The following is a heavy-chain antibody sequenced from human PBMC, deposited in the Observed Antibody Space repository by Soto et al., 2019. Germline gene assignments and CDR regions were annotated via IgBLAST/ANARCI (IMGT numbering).Heavy chain of an antibody. J-gene: IGHJ5*02. Sequence: SETLSLTCTVSGGSISSGDYYWSWIRQPPGKGLEWIGYIYYSGSTYYNPSLKSRVTISVDTSKNQFSLKLSSVTAADTAVYYCAREPAGGGWLDPWGQGTLVTVSS. CDR3: AREPAGGGWLDP. CDR2: IYYSGST. CDR1: GGSISSGDYY. V-gene: IGHV4-30-4*01.